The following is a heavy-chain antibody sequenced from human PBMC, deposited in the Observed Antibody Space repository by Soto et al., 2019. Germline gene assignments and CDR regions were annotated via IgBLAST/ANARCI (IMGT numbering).Heavy chain of an antibody. V-gene: IGHV4-30-4*01. D-gene: IGHD3-9*01. Sequence: QVQLQESGPGLVKPSQTLSRTCTVSGGSISSGDYYWSWFRQPPGKGLEWIGYIYYSGSTYYNPSLKSRVTISVYTSKYEFSLKLSSVTAADTAVYYCARTMQPLLRYFDWSLDWGQVTMVTVSA. CDR1: GGSISSGDYY. CDR3: ARTMQPLLRYFDWSLD. CDR2: IYYSGST. J-gene: IGHJ3*01.